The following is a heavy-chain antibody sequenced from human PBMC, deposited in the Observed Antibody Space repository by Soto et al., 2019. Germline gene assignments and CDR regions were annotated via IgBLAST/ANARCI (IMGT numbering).Heavy chain of an antibody. CDR1: GYSFTSYW. CDR2: IYPGDSDT. D-gene: IGHD2-15*01. J-gene: IGHJ4*02. CDR3: ARSDLYCSGGSCYSSLSDY. V-gene: IGHV5-51*01. Sequence: GESLKISCKGSGYSFTSYWIGWVRQMPGKVLEWMGIIYPGDSDTRYSPSFQGQVTISADKSISTAYLQWSSLKASDTAMYYCARSDLYCSGGSCYSSLSDYWGQGXLVTVYS.